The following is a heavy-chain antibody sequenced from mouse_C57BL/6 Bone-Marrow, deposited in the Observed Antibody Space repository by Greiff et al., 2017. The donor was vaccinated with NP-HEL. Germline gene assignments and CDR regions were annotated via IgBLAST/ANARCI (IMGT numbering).Heavy chain of an antibody. Sequence: QVQLKQPGAELVKPGASVKLSCKASGYTFTSYWMHWVKQRPGQGLEWIGMIHPNSGSTNYNEKFKSKATLTVDKSSSTAYMQLSSLTSEDSAVYYCARWRWSLLFDYWGQGTTLTVSS. CDR2: IHPNSGST. V-gene: IGHV1-64*01. CDR3: ARWRWSLLFDY. CDR1: GYTFTSYW. D-gene: IGHD1-1*02. J-gene: IGHJ2*01.